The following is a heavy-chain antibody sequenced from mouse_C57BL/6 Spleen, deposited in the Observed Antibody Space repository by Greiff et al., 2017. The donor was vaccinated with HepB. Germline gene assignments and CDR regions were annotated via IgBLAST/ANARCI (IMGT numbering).Heavy chain of an antibody. CDR2: INPSSGYT. J-gene: IGHJ2*01. V-gene: IGHV1-4*01. CDR1: GYTFTSYT. Sequence: QVQLQQSGAELARPGASVKMSCKASGYTFTSYTMHWVKQRPGQGLEWIGYINPSSGYTKYNQKFKDKATLTADKSASTAYMQLSSLTSEDSAVYYCARADGNDGDYDYWGQGTTLTVSS. D-gene: IGHD2-2*01. CDR3: ARADGNDGDYDY.